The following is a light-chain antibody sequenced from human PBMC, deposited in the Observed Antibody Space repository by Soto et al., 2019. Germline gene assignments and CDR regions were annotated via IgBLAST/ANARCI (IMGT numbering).Light chain of an antibody. CDR2: DDN. J-gene: IGLJ3*02. CDR3: GTWDTSLSAGV. CDR1: SSNIATNY. Sequence: QSVLTQPPSVSAAPGQRVTISCSGSSSNIATNYVSWYQLLPGAAPRLLICDDNKRPSGIPDRFSGSKYGTSATLDITGLQTGDEADYYCGTWDTSLSAGVFGGGTKLTVL. V-gene: IGLV1-51*01.